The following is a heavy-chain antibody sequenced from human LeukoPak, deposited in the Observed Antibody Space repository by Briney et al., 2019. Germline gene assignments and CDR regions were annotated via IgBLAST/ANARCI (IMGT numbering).Heavy chain of an antibody. J-gene: IGHJ6*03. V-gene: IGHV3-74*01. CDR1: GFTFSSFW. Sequence: GGSLRLSCAASGFTFSSFWMHWVRQAPGKGLVWVSRINSDGSSTSYADFVKGRFTISRDNAKNTLYLQMNSLRAEDTAVYYCARDQYYYGSGSYMDVWGKGTTVTVSS. D-gene: IGHD3-10*01. CDR2: INSDGSST. CDR3: ARDQYYYGSGSYMDV.